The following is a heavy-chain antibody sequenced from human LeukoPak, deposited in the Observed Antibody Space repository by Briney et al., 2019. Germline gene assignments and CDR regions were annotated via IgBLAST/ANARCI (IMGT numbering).Heavy chain of an antibody. CDR1: GGSIRSYY. CDR3: ARGGYSIMDD. D-gene: IGHD2-15*01. CDR2: IYYSGSS. J-gene: IGHJ6*02. Sequence: SETLSLTCTLSGGSIRSYYWSWVRQLPGEGLEWIGYIYYSGSSNYNPSLKSRVTISVDTSKNQFSLKVSSMTPADTAVYYCARGGYSIMDDWGQGTTVTVSS. V-gene: IGHV4-59*01.